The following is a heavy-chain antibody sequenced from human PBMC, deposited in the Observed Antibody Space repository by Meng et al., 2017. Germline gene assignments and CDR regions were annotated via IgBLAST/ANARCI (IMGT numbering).Heavy chain of an antibody. D-gene: IGHD3-9*01. CDR3: ARGLRYFDWLSSDAFDI. V-gene: IGHV1-2*02. CDR1: GYTFTGYY. CDR2: INPNSGGT. Sequence: ASVKVSCKASGYTFTGYYMHWVRQAPGQGLEWMGWINPNSGGTNYAQKFQGRVTMTRDTSISTAYMELSRPRSDDTAMYYCARGLRYFDWLSSDAFDIWGQGTMVTVSS. J-gene: IGHJ3*02.